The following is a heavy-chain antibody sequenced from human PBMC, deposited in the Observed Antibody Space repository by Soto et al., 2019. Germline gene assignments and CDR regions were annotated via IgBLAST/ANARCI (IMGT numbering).Heavy chain of an antibody. Sequence: QVQLQASGPGLVKPSDTLSLTCTVSGDSIGTYNWGWIRQPPGKRLEWIGYIYSNGGTSYNPALKSRVTISADTSAKQSSLRVSSVTAADPAVYDCVRQGIGALHGLVDVWGQGTTVTVSS. CDR1: GDSIGTYN. V-gene: IGHV4-59*08. D-gene: IGHD1-26*01. J-gene: IGHJ6*02. CDR2: IYSNGGT. CDR3: VRQGIGALHGLVDV.